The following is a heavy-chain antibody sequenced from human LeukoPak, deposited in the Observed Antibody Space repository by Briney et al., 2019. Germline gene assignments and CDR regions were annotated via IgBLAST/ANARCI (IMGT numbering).Heavy chain of an antibody. CDR2: MNPNSGNT. J-gene: IGHJ4*02. CDR3: TRVRGSISH. Sequence: ASVKVSCKASGYTFSTCDINWVRQAAGQGLEWIGWMNPNSGNTGFAHKFQGRVTMTRDTSINTAYMELSSLGSEDTAVYYCTRVRGSISHWGQGTLVTVSS. CDR1: GYTFSTCD. D-gene: IGHD1-1*01. V-gene: IGHV1-8*01.